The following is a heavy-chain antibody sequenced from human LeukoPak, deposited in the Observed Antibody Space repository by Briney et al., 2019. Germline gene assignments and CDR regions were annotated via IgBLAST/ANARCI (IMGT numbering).Heavy chain of an antibody. V-gene: IGHV4-59*01. CDR3: AREWRSIVGDTKGAFDI. D-gene: IGHD1-26*01. CDR1: GGSISSYY. Sequence: SETLSLTCTVSGGSISSYYWSWIRQPPGKGLEWIGYIYYSGSTNYNPSLKSRVTISVDTSKNQFSLKLSSVTAADTAVYYCAREWRSIVGDTKGAFDIWGQGTMVTVSS. CDR2: IYYSGST. J-gene: IGHJ3*02.